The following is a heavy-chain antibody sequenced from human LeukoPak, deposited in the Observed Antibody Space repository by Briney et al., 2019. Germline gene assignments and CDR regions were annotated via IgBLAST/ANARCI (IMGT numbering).Heavy chain of an antibody. CDR2: IYYSGST. CDR3: ARVHYYGSGLSSYFDY. Sequence: SETLSLTCTVSGDSISNYYWSWIRQPPGKGLEWIGYIYYSGSTKYNPSLKSRVIISVDTSKNQFSLKLNSVTSADTAVYYCARVHYYGSGLSSYFDYWGQGPLVTVSS. D-gene: IGHD3-10*01. CDR1: GDSISNYY. J-gene: IGHJ4*02. V-gene: IGHV4-59*01.